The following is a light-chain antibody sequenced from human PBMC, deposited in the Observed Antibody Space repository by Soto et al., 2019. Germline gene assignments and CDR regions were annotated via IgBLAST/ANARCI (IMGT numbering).Light chain of an antibody. CDR3: TSWTTSTTMI. Sequence: QSALTQPASVSGSPGQSITISCTGTRSDIGAYNFVSWYQQHPGEVPKLMLYDVNVRPSGVSTRFSGSKSGNTASLTISGLKAEDEADYYCTSWTTSTTMIFGGGTKLTVL. V-gene: IGLV2-14*03. CDR2: DVN. J-gene: IGLJ2*01. CDR1: RSDIGAYNF.